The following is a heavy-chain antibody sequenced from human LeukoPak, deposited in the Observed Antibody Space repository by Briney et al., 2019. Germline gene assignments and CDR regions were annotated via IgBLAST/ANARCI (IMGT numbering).Heavy chain of an antibody. CDR1: GGSISSGGYY. D-gene: IGHD6-13*01. J-gene: IGHJ5*02. Sequence: KSSEAVSLTCTVSGGSISSGGYYWSWIRQHPGKGLEWIGYIYYSGSTYYNPSIKSRVTISVDTSKNQFSLKLSSVTAADTAVYYCARDGAAAGVLGFDPWGQGTLVTVSS. CDR2: IYYSGST. CDR3: ARDGAAAGVLGFDP. V-gene: IGHV4-31*03.